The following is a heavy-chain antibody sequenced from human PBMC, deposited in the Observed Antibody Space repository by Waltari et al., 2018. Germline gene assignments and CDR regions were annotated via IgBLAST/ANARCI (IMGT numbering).Heavy chain of an antibody. Sequence: EVQLVQSGAEVKKPGATVKISCKASGYTFTDYYMHWVQQAPGKGLEWMGRVDPEDGETIDAAKFQGRVTITADTSTDTAYMELSSLRSEDTAVYYCATVRAHGSSTSFDYWGQGTLVTVSS. V-gene: IGHV1-69-2*01. J-gene: IGHJ4*02. CDR3: ATVRAHGSSTSFDY. D-gene: IGHD1-26*01. CDR1: GYTFTDYY. CDR2: VDPEDGET.